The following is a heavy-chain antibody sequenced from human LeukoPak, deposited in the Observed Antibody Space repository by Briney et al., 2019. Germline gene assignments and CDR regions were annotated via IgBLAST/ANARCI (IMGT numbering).Heavy chain of an antibody. J-gene: IGHJ4*02. CDR2: IKQDGSKK. CDR3: TRVGYIDEGIDY. Sequence: GGSLRLSCAASGFTFSSYAMSWVRQAPGRGLEWVANIKQDGSKKSYVDSVKGRFTISRDNAKNSLYLQMNSLRAEDTAIYYCTRVGYIDEGIDYWGQGTLVTVSS. CDR1: GFTFSSYA. D-gene: IGHD5-24*01. V-gene: IGHV3-7*04.